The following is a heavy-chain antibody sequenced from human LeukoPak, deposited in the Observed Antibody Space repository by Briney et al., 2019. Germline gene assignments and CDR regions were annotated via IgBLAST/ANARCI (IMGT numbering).Heavy chain of an antibody. Sequence: GGSLRLSCAASGFTFSSYDMHWVRQAPGKGLEYVSAISSNGGSTYYANSVKGRFTISRDNSKNTLYLQMGSLRAEDMAVYYCARVGSRTSSDYWGQGTLVTVSS. D-gene: IGHD2-2*01. CDR2: ISSNGGST. J-gene: IGHJ4*02. V-gene: IGHV3-64*01. CDR1: GFTFSSYD. CDR3: ARVGSRTSSDY.